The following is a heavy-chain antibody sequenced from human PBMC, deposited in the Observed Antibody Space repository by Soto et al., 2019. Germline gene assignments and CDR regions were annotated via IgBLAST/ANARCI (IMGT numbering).Heavy chain of an antibody. D-gene: IGHD1-26*01. CDR1: GGNFTNFG. CDR3: ARARGTIWYNWFDP. CDR2: IIPLFGTT. J-gene: IGHJ5*02. V-gene: IGHV1-69*13. Sequence: SVKVSCKASGGNFTNFGISWVRQAPGQGLEWMGGIIPLFGTTNYAQKFRGRVTVTADESTSTAYMELNSLRSEDTAIYFWARARGTIWYNWFDPWGQGTLVTVSS.